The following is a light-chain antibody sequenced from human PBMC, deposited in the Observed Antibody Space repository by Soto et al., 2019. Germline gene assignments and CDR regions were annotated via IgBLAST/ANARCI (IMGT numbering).Light chain of an antibody. J-gene: IGKJ4*01. CDR2: DAS. CDR1: QRVSSY. V-gene: IGKV3-11*01. CDR3: QQRSNWPPGLT. Sequence: EIVLTQSPATLSLSPVERSTLSGRASQRVSSYLAWYQHKPGQAPRLLVYDASNRATGIPARFSGSGSGTDFTLTISSLEPEDFAVYYCQQRSNWPPGLTFCGGTKVEIK.